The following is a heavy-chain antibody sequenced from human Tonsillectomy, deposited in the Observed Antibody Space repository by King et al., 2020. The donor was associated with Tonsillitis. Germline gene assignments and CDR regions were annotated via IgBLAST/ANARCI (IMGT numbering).Heavy chain of an antibody. V-gene: IGHV4-4*07. D-gene: IGHD1-26*01. CDR1: GGSINSYY. J-gene: IGHJ2*01. Sequence: VQLQESGPGLVKPSETLSLTCTVSGGSINSYYWSWIRQPAGKGLEWIGRVYTSGSTNYNPSLKSRVTMSVDTSKNQFSLELSSVTAADTAVYYCASGIVGATTIWYFDLWGRGTLVTVSS. CDR3: ASGIVGATTIWYFDL. CDR2: VYTSGST.